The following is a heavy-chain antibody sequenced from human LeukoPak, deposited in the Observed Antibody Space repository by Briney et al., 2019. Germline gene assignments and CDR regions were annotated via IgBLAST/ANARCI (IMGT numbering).Heavy chain of an antibody. CDR1: GISVSNDY. CDR2: IYSGGST. CDR3: ARGGNNPFDY. V-gene: IGHV3-66*01. Sequence: GGSLRLSCAASGISVSNDYMSWVRQAPGKGLEWVSVIYSGGSTYYAESVKGRFTISTDNSKNTLYLQMNSLRAEDTAVYFCARGGNNPFDYWGQGTLVTVSS. J-gene: IGHJ4*02. D-gene: IGHD1-14*01.